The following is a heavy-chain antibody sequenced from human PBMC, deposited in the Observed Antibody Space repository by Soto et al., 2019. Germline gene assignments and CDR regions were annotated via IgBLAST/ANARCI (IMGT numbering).Heavy chain of an antibody. CDR1: GGSIYTYY. D-gene: IGHD3-3*01. J-gene: IGHJ5*02. Sequence: PSETLSLTCNVSGGSIYTYYWNWIRQSPGKGLEWIGYISDGGSTNYNPSLKSRVTISVDTSKNQFSLRLSSVTAAETAIYYCATRITVFGLLIPPFDPWGQGTKGTVSA. V-gene: IGHV4-59*03. CDR3: ATRITVFGLLIPPFDP. CDR2: ISDGGST.